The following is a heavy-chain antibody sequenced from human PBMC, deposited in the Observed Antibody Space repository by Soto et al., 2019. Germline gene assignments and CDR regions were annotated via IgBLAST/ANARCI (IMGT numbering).Heavy chain of an antibody. CDR1: GASITSRTYY. D-gene: IGHD2-21*02. CDR3: AREGRHSVVTQAYFDV. V-gene: IGHV4-31*03. Sequence: SETLSLTCTVSGASITSRTYYWNWIRQLPGKGLEFIGYIFYTGTTYYNPSLKSRLTISIGTSKNQFSLSLRSVTAADTAVYYCAREGRHSVVTQAYFDVWGPGSLVTVSS. J-gene: IGHJ4*02. CDR2: IFYTGTT.